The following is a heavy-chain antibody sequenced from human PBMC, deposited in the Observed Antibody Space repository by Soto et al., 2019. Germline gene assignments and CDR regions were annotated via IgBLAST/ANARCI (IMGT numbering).Heavy chain of an antibody. V-gene: IGHV4-30-4*01. CDR2: IFSSGTT. CDR1: VYSISGFNKY. J-gene: IGHJ6*02. D-gene: IGHD3-16*01. Sequence: SETLSLTCTVSVYSISGFNKYWSWIRQPPGKGLEWIVYIFSSGTTYYNPSLKSRLTMSLDASQNQFSLKLNSLTDADTAVYFCARVPSPFDYYYAMDVWGQGTTVTVSS. CDR3: ARVPSPFDYYYAMDV.